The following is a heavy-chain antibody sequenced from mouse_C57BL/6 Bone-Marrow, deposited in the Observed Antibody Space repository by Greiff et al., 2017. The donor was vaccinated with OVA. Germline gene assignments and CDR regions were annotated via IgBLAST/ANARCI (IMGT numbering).Heavy chain of an antibody. V-gene: IGHV14-3*01. CDR3: ARGGAYYGSSSHWYFDV. J-gene: IGHJ1*03. D-gene: IGHD1-1*01. CDR2: IDPANGNT. CDR1: GFNIKNTY. Sequence: VQLQHSVAELVRPGASVKLSCTASGFNIKNTYMHWVKQRPEQGLEWIGRIDPANGNTKYAPKFQGKATITADTSSNTAYLQLSSLTSEDTAIYYCARGGAYYGSSSHWYFDVWGTGTTVTVSS.